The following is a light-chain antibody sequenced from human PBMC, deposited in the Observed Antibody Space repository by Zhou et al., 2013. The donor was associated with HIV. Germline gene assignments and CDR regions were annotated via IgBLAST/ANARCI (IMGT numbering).Light chain of an antibody. V-gene: IGKV1-6*01. Sequence: AIQMTQSPSSLSASAGDRVTITCRASQDIRDDLAWYQQKPGTVPKLLIYAASTLQSGVPSRFSGSGSGTDFTLTINGLRPEDFATYYCLHDNNYPRTFGQGTRLEIK. CDR1: QDIRDD. CDR3: LHDNNYPRT. J-gene: IGKJ2*01. CDR2: AAS.